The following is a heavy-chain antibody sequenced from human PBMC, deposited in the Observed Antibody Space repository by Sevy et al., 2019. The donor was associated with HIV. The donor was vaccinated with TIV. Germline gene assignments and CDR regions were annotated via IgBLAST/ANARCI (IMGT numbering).Heavy chain of an antibody. CDR2: IIPIFGTA. CDR3: ARDPNSSWMGYYYYYMDV. J-gene: IGHJ6*03. D-gene: IGHD6-13*01. CDR1: GGTFSSYA. V-gene: IGHV1-69*13. Sequence: ASVKVSCKASGGTFSSYAISWVRQAPGQGLEWMGRIIPIFGTANYAQKFQGRVTITADESTSTAYMELSSLRSEDTAVYYCARDPNSSWMGYYYYYMDVWGKGTTVTVSS.